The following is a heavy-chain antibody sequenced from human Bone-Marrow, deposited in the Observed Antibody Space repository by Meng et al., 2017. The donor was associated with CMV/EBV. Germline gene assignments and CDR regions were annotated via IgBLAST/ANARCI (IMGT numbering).Heavy chain of an antibody. CDR1: GYSFTTYW. V-gene: IGHV5-51*01. CDR3: ARVYSASSGFDF. Sequence: GESLKISCKGSGYSFTTYWIGWVRQMPGQGLEWMGVIYPGDSDTRYSPSFQGQVTISVDKSINTAYLQWGTLKASDTAMYYCARVYSASSGFDFWGQGTLVTVSS. D-gene: IGHD1-26*01. J-gene: IGHJ4*02. CDR2: IYPGDSDT.